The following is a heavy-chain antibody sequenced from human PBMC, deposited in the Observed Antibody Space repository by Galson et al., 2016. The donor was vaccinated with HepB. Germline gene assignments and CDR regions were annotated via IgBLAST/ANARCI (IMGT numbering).Heavy chain of an antibody. CDR2: ISGSGGST. CDR3: AKGSRRGFLEWLPRMERYYYGMDV. V-gene: IGHV3-23*01. D-gene: IGHD3-3*01. CDR1: GFTFSSYA. J-gene: IGHJ6*02. Sequence: SLRLSCAASGFTFSSYAMSWVRQAPGKGLEWVSAISGSGGSTYYADSVQGRFTISRDNSKNTLYLQMNSLRAEDTAVYYCAKGSRRGFLEWLPRMERYYYGMDVWGQGTTVTVSS.